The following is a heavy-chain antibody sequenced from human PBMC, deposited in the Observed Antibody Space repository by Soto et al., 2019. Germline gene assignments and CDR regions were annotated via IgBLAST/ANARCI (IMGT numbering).Heavy chain of an antibody. D-gene: IGHD3-9*01. Sequence: GSGLEWIGYIYYSGSTYYNPSLKSRVTISVDTSKNQFSLKLSSVTAADTAVYYCARDHGGRLRYFVWTRARDAFYIWGQGKMFTVSS. CDR3: ARDHGGRLRYFVWTRARDAFYI. J-gene: IGHJ3*02. V-gene: IGHV4-31*02. CDR2: IYYSGST.